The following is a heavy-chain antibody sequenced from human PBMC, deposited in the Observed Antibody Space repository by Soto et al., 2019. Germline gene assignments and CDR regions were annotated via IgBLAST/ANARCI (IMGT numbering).Heavy chain of an antibody. CDR3: ERSCGGDCYSNAFDI. D-gene: IGHD2-21*02. V-gene: IGHV4-59*01. Sequence: SETLSLTCTVSGDSISSYYWTWIRQPPGKGLEWIGYIYYSGSTNYNPSLKSRATISVGTSKIQFSLKLSSVTAADTAVYYCERSCGGDCYSNAFDIWGQGTMVTVSS. J-gene: IGHJ3*02. CDR2: IYYSGST. CDR1: GDSISSYY.